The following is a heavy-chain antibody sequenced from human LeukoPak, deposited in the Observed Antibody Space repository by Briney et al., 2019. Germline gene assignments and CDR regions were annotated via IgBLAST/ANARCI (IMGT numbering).Heavy chain of an antibody. V-gene: IGHV4-34*01. CDR2: INHSGST. J-gene: IGHJ4*02. CDR1: GGSFSGYY. D-gene: IGHD4-17*01. CDR3: ARGRGPRTVSFDY. Sequence: PSETLSLTCAVYGGSFSGYYWSWIRQAPGKGLEWIGEINHSGSTNYNPSLKSRVTISVDTSKNQFSLKLSSVTAADTAVYYCARGRGPRTVSFDYWGQGTLVTVSS.